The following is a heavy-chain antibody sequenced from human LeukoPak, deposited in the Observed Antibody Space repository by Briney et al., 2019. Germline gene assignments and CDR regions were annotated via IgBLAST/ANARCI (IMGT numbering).Heavy chain of an antibody. V-gene: IGHV3-48*03. Sequence: GRSLRLSCAASGFTFSTYEMSWVRQAPGKGLEWVASFTSGYTIYFADSVRGRFSISRDNAKNSLYLQMNSLRAEDTAVYYCARVSGIALDVWGQGTTVTVSS. CDR1: GFTFSTYE. J-gene: IGHJ6*02. D-gene: IGHD2-15*01. CDR2: FTSGYTI. CDR3: ARVSGIALDV.